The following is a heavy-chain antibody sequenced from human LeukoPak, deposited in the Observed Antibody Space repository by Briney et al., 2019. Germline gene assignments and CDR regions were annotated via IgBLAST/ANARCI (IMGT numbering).Heavy chain of an antibody. CDR1: GGSFSGYY. J-gene: IGHJ4*02. D-gene: IGHD3-9*01. V-gene: IGHV4-34*01. CDR3: ARGRRYFDWLSKQPLFDY. Sequence: PSETLSLTCTVYGGSFSGYYWSWIRQPPGKGLEWIGEINHSGSTNYNPSLKSRVTISVDTSKNQFSLKLSSVTAADTAVYYCARGRRYFDWLSKQPLFDYWGQGTLVTVSS. CDR2: INHSGST.